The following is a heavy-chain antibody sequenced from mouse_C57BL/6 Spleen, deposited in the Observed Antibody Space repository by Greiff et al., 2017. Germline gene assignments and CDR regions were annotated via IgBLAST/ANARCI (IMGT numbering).Heavy chain of an antibody. CDR1: GYTFTSYW. CDR3: ARKEGGAWFAY. J-gene: IGHJ3*01. V-gene: IGHV1-50*01. Sequence: VQLKQPGAELVKPGASVKLSCKASGYTFTSYWMQWVKQRPGQGLEWIGEIDPSDSYTNYNQKFKGKATLTVDTSSSTAYMQLSSLTSEDSAVYYCARKEGGAWFAYWGQGTLVTVSA. CDR2: IDPSDSYT.